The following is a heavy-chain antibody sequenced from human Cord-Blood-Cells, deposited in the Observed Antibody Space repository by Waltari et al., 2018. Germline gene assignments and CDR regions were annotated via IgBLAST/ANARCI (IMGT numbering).Heavy chain of an antibody. CDR3: ARGYYDSSGYYNWFDP. D-gene: IGHD3-22*01. Sequence: QLQLQESGPGLVKPSETLSLTCTVSGGSISSSSYYWGWIRQPPGKGLAWIGSIYYSGSTYDNPSLKSRVTISVDTSKNQFSLKLSSVTAADTAVYYCARGYYDSSGYYNWFDPWGQGTLVTVSS. J-gene: IGHJ5*02. CDR2: IYYSGST. V-gene: IGHV4-39*01. CDR1: GGSISSSSYY.